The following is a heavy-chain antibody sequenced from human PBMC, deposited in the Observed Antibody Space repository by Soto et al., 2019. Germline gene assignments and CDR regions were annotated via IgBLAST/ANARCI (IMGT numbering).Heavy chain of an antibody. CDR2: IYYSGST. V-gene: IGHV4-61*01. CDR1: GGSVSSGSYY. Sequence: QVQLQESGPGLVKPSETLSLTCTVSGGSVSSGSYYWSWIRQPPGKGLEWIGYIYYSGSTNYNPSLKSRVTISVDTSKNQFSLKLSSVTAADTAVYYCARKRPWNVIFDYWGHGTLVTVSS. J-gene: IGHJ4*01. CDR3: ARKRPWNVIFDY. D-gene: IGHD1-1*01.